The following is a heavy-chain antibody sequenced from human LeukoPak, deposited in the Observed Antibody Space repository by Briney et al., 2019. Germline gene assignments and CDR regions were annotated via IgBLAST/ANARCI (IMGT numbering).Heavy chain of an antibody. CDR3: ARDSSGYYHWFDP. V-gene: IGHV4-59*01. Sequence: SETLSLTCTVPGGSISSYYWSWIRQPPGKGLEWIGYIYYSGSTNYNPSLKSRVTISVDTSKNQFSLKLSSVTAADTAVYYCARDSSGYYHWFDPWGQGTLVTVSS. D-gene: IGHD3-22*01. CDR1: GGSISSYY. J-gene: IGHJ5*02. CDR2: IYYSGST.